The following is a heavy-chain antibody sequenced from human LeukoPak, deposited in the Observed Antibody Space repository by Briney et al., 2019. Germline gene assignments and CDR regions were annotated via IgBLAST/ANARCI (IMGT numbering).Heavy chain of an antibody. Sequence: PGGSLRLSCAASGFTFSSYAMSWVRQAPGKGLEWVSVISGSGGSTYYADSVKGRFTISRDNSKNTLYLQMNSLRAEDTAVYYCAEDTRGPGSYYNYWGQGTLVTVSS. CDR2: ISGSGGST. CDR1: GFTFSSYA. J-gene: IGHJ4*02. V-gene: IGHV3-23*01. CDR3: AEDTRGPGSYYNY. D-gene: IGHD3-10*01.